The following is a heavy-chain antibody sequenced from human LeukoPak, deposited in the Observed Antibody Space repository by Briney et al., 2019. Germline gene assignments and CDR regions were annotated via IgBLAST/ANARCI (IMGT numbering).Heavy chain of an antibody. CDR3: ARFRRGDIVVVPAAPYYYYYMDV. CDR2: INHSGST. D-gene: IGHD2-2*01. V-gene: IGHV4-34*01. Sequence: SETRSLTCAVYGGSFSGYYWSWIRQPPGKGLEWIGEINHSGSTNYNPSLKSRVTISVDTSKNQFSLKLSSVTAADTAVYYCARFRRGDIVVVPAAPYYYYYMDVWGKGTTVTVSS. CDR1: GGSFSGYY. J-gene: IGHJ6*03.